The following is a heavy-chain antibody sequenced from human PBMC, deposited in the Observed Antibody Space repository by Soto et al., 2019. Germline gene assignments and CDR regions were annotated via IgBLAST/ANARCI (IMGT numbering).Heavy chain of an antibody. CDR3: AKGAAERIVLVSAIQNIIPYPIDY. Sequence: EVQLLESGGGLVQPGGSLRLSCEASGFTFNNYAMSWVRQAPGKGLEWVSGISDSGGRAYYADSVKGRFTISRDNSKNTVYLQMTSLRGEDTAVYYCAKGAAERIVLVSAIQNIIPYPIDYWGQGTLVTVSS. J-gene: IGHJ4*02. CDR2: ISDSGGRA. CDR1: GFTFNNYA. D-gene: IGHD2-2*01. V-gene: IGHV3-23*01.